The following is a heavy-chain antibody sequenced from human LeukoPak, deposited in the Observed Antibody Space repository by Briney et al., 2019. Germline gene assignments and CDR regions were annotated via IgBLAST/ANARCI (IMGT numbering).Heavy chain of an antibody. CDR1: GFYFSDCW. J-gene: IGHJ4*02. V-gene: IGHV3-7*01. CDR2: MNQDGSAK. CDR3: AIWGSWGSNF. Sequence: GGSLRPSCAASGFYFSDCWMSWIRQAPGKGLEWVAHMNQDGSAKYYVDSVKDRFTISRDNAKSSLFLQMSSLRAEDTAVYYCAIWGSWGSNFWGQGTLVSVSS. D-gene: IGHD3-16*01.